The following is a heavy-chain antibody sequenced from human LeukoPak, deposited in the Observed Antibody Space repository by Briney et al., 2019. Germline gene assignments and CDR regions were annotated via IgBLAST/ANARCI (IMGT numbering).Heavy chain of an antibody. V-gene: IGHV4-34*01. CDR3: ARALAQGIICSGGSCYRNRYYYYYGMDV. CDR1: GGSFSGYY. Sequence: PSETLSLTCAVYGGSFSGYYWSWIRQPPGKGLEWIGEINHSGSTNNNPSLKSRVTISVDTSKNQFSLKLSSVTAADTAVYCCARALAQGIICSGGSCYRNRYYYYYGMDVWGQGTTVTVSS. J-gene: IGHJ6*02. CDR2: INHSGST. D-gene: IGHD2-15*01.